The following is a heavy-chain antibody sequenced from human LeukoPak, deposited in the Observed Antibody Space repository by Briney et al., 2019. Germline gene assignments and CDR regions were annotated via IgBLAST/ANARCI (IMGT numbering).Heavy chain of an antibody. J-gene: IGHJ5*02. D-gene: IGHD3-10*01. V-gene: IGHV4-59*01. Sequence: SETLSLTCTVSGGSISSYYWSWIRQPPGKGLEWIGYIYYSGSTNYNPSLKSRVTISVDTSKNQFSLKLSSVTAADTAVYYCAGSEGITMVRGVIDWFDPWGQGTLVTVSS. CDR2: IYYSGST. CDR3: AGSEGITMVRGVIDWFDP. CDR1: GGSISSYY.